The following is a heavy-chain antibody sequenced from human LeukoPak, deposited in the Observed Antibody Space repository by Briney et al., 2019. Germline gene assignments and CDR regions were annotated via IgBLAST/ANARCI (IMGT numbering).Heavy chain of an antibody. CDR1: GFTFSSYS. D-gene: IGHD3-3*02. V-gene: IGHV3-21*04. J-gene: IGHJ3*02. Sequence: GGSLRLSCAASGFTFSSYSMNWVRQAPGKGLEWVSSISGSSSSYIYYADSVKGRFTISRDNAKNSLYLQMNSLRAEDTALYYCARDRAFPNDVFDIWGQGTMVTVSS. CDR3: ARDRAFPNDVFDI. CDR2: ISGSSSSYI.